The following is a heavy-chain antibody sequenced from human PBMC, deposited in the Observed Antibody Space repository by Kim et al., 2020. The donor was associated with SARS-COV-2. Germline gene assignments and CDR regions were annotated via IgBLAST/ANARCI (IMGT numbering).Heavy chain of an antibody. J-gene: IGHJ4*02. D-gene: IGHD3-16*01. Sequence: TYSADSVEGRFTISRDTSKNTLYLQMNSLRAEDTAVYYCAKGAGGYYFDYWGQGTLVTVSS. CDR3: AKGAGGYYFDY. V-gene: IGHV3-23*01. CDR2: T.